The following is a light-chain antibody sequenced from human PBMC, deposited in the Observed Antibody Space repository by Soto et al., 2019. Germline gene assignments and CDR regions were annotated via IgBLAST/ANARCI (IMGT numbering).Light chain of an antibody. CDR2: SAS. V-gene: IGKV1-39*01. J-gene: IGKJ2*01. Sequence: DIQMTQSPSSLPSSVGDRVTLTCRTSQSIGTHLNWYQQKPGKAPKLLIYSASSLQSGVPSRLSGTGSGTDFTLTISSLQPEDFATYYCQQSYTTPYTFGQGTKLEIK. CDR1: QSIGTH. CDR3: QQSYTTPYT.